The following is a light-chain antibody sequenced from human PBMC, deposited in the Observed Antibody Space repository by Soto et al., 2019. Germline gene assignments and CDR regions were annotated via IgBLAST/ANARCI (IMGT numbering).Light chain of an antibody. J-gene: IGKJ1*01. V-gene: IGKV3-20*01. CDR2: GAS. CDR1: QTVSSTY. CDR3: QHYNSYSEA. Sequence: ILLTQSPGTLSLSPGERATLFCWASQTVSSTYLAWYQQKPGQAPRLLIYGASNRATGIPDRFSGSGSGTGFTLTISSLQPDDFATYYCQHYNSYSEAFGQGTKVDIK.